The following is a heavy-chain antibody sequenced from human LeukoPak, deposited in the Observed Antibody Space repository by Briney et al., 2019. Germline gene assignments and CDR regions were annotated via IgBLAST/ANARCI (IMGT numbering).Heavy chain of an antibody. CDR1: GVSVSSPDDY. J-gene: IGHJ3*02. V-gene: IGHV4-39*01. D-gene: IGHD3-16*02. CDR2: IFFTRTT. Sequence: SETLSLSCAVSGVSVSSPDDYWGCIRPPPGKGLEWSGSIFFTRTTLYNPSLTSRVSMSIDLSKNQFTLRLSSVTAADTAVYYCARHSHRRGNAFEIWGPGTMVTVSS. CDR3: ARHSHRRGNAFEI.